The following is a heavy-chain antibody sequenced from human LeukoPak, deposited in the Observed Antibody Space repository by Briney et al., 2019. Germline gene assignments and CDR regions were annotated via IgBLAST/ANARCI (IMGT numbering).Heavy chain of an antibody. V-gene: IGHV3-23*01. J-gene: IGHJ4*02. Sequence: PGGSLRLSCAASGFTFSRYAMSWVRQAPGKGLEWVSAISGSGGSTYYADSVKGRFTISRDNSKNTLYLQMNSLRAEDTAVYYCAKDGYSSGWFNTYWGQGTLVTVSS. D-gene: IGHD6-19*01. CDR3: AKDGYSSGWFNTY. CDR1: GFTFSRYA. CDR2: ISGSGGST.